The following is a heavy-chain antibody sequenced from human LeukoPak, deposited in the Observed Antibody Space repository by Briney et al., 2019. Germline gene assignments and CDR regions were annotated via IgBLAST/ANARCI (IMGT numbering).Heavy chain of an antibody. Sequence: SSETLSLTCAVYGGSFSGYYWSWTRQPPGKGREWIGEINHSGSTNYNPSLKSRVTISVDTSKNQFSLKLSSVTAADTAVYYCATIYDSSGYYHYWGQGTLVTVSS. D-gene: IGHD3-22*01. J-gene: IGHJ4*02. V-gene: IGHV4-34*01. CDR2: INHSGST. CDR1: GGSFSGYY. CDR3: ATIYDSSGYYHY.